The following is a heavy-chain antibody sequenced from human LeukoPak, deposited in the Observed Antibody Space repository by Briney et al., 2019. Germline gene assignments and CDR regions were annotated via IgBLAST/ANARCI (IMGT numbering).Heavy chain of an antibody. CDR3: ARGKLGYYDAFDI. V-gene: IGHV1-69*05. J-gene: IGHJ3*02. Sequence: GASVKVSCKASGGTFSSYAISWVRQAPGQGLEWMGGIIPIFGTANYAQKFQGRVTITTDESTSTAYMELSSLRSEDTAVYYCARGKLGYYDAFDIWGQGTMVTVSS. CDR1: GGTFSSYA. D-gene: IGHD3-22*01. CDR2: IIPIFGTA.